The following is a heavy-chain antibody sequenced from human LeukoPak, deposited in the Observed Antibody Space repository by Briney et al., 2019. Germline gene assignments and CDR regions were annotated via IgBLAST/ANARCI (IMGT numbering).Heavy chain of an antibody. CDR1: GFTFSSYS. CDR2: ISSSSSYI. D-gene: IGHD2-2*01. Sequence: GGSLRLSCAASGFTFSSYSMNWVRQAPGKGLEWVSSISSSSSYIYYADSVKGRFTISRDNAKNSLYLQMNSLRAEDTAVYCCARTYQLLPGETPYYYYMDVWGKGTTVTVSS. CDR3: ARTYQLLPGETPYYYYMDV. V-gene: IGHV3-21*01. J-gene: IGHJ6*03.